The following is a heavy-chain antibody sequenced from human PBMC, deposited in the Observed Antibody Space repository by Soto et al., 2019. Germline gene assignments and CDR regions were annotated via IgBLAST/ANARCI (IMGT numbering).Heavy chain of an antibody. V-gene: IGHV1-2*04. CDR3: ARARSLTGTDAFDI. CDR2: INPNSGGT. J-gene: IGHJ3*02. Sequence: GASVKVSCKASGYTFTGYYMHWVRQAPGRGLEWMGWINPNSGGTNYAQKFQGWVTMTRDTSISTAYMELSRLRSDDTAVYYCARARSLTGTDAFDIWGQGTMVTVSS. CDR1: GYTFTGYY. D-gene: IGHD1-20*01.